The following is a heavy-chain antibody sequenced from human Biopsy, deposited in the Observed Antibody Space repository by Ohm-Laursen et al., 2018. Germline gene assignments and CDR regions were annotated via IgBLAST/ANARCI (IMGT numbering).Heavy chain of an antibody. CDR2: VYYSWPP. V-gene: IGHV4-59*01. D-gene: IGHD2/OR15-2a*01. CDR3: TRATNSTGWPYYYCYGMDI. J-gene: IGHJ6*02. CDR1: GGSIRSDW. Sequence: SQTLSLPCTVSGGSIRSDWWIWIPQTPGKGLVWIVYVYYSWPPTYNPSLRSRVTISVDTSMNQISLRLQSATAADTAIYYCTRATNSTGWPYYYCYGMDIWGQGTTVTVSS.